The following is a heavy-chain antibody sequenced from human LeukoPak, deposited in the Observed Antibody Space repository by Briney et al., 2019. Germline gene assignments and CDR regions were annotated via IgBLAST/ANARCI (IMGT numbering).Heavy chain of an antibody. D-gene: IGHD6-19*01. CDR1: GGSISSGDYY. Sequence: PSETLSLTCTVSGGSISSGDYYWSWIRQPPGKGLESIGFIYYSGSTYYNPSLKSRVTISVDTSKNQLSLKLTSVTAADTAVYYCARRNPYRSGCLDYWGQGTLVTVSS. J-gene: IGHJ4*02. CDR3: ARRNPYRSGCLDY. CDR2: IYYSGST. V-gene: IGHV4-30-4*02.